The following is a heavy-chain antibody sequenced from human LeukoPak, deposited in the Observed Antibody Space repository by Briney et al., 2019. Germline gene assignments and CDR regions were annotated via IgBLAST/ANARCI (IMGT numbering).Heavy chain of an antibody. D-gene: IGHD3-22*01. CDR3: ARDANYYDSSGYLAAFDI. CDR2: IYYSGST. J-gene: IGHJ3*02. Sequence: PSETLSLTCTVSGGSISSGDYYWSWIRQPPGKGLEWIGYIYYSGSTNYNPSLKSRVTISVDTSKNQFSLKLSSVTAADTAVYYCARDANYYDSSGYLAAFDIWGQGTMVTVSS. V-gene: IGHV4-61*08. CDR1: GGSISSGDYY.